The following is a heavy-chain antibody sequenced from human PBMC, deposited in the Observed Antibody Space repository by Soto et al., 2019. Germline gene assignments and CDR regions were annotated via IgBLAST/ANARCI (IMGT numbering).Heavy chain of an antibody. CDR3: ARGQRITMVRGVTDV. CDR2: IIPIFGTA. Sequence: WASVKVSCKASGGTFSSYAISWVRQAPGQGLEWMGGIIPIFGTANYAQKFQGRVTITADESTSTAYMELSSLRSEDTAVYYCARGQRITMVRGVTDVWGQGTTVTVSS. CDR1: GGTFSSYA. V-gene: IGHV1-69*13. J-gene: IGHJ6*02. D-gene: IGHD3-10*01.